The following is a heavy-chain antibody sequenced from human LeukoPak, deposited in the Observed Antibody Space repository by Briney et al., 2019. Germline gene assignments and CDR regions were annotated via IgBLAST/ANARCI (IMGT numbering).Heavy chain of an antibody. CDR1: GFTSSTYY. CDR2: IYSGGTT. V-gene: IGHV3-53*01. J-gene: IGHJ2*01. D-gene: IGHD3-3*02. CDR3: ARVGDHFHWNLDL. Sequence: GGSLRPSCAASGFTSSTYYMNWVRQAPGKGLEWGSIIYSGGTTYYADSVKGRFTISRDTSKNTLSLQMSSLRAEATAVYFCARVGDHFHWNLDLWGRGTLVTVSS.